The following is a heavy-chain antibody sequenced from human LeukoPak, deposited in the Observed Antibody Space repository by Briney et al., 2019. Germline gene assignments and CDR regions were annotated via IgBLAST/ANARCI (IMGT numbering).Heavy chain of an antibody. CDR3: AKGVTIFGDYVDY. CDR1: GFTFNSYA. J-gene: IGHJ4*02. V-gene: IGHV3-23*01. D-gene: IGHD3-3*01. Sequence: GGSLRLSCAASGFTFNSYAMGWVRQAPGKGLEWVSAIRNSGGSTYYADSVKGRFTISRDSSKNTLFLQMHSLRAEDTAVYYCAKGVTIFGDYVDYWGQGTLVTVSS. CDR2: IRNSGGST.